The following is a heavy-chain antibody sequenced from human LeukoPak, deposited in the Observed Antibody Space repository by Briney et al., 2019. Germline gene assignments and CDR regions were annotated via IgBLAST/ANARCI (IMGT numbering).Heavy chain of an antibody. D-gene: IGHD5-12*01. V-gene: IGHV3-30*18. Sequence: PGGSLRLSRAASGFTFGSYGMHWVRQAPGKGLEWVAVISYDGSNKYYADSVKGRFTISRDNSKNTLYLQMNSLRAEDTAVYYCAKDGSGLTYYFDQWGQGTLVTVSS. CDR3: AKDGSGLTYYFDQ. CDR1: GFTFGSYG. CDR2: ISYDGSNK. J-gene: IGHJ4*02.